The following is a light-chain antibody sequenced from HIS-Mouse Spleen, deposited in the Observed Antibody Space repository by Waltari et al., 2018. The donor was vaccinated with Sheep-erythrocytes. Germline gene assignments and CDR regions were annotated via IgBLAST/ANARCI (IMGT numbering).Light chain of an antibody. Sequence: QSALTQPPSASGSPGQSAPIPCTATSSHVGGYNYVSWYQQHPGKAPKLMIYEVSKRPSGVPDRFSGSKSGNTASLTVSGLQAEDEADYYCSSYAGSNNWVFGGGTKLTVL. CDR1: SSHVGGYNY. CDR2: EVS. J-gene: IGLJ3*02. V-gene: IGLV2-8*01. CDR3: SSYAGSNNWV.